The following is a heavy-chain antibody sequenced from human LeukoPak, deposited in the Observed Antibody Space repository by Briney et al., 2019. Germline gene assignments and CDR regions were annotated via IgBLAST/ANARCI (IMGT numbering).Heavy chain of an antibody. CDR3: ARLAVAGTIDY. D-gene: IGHD6-19*01. Sequence: SETLSLTCTVSGGSISSYYWSWIRQPPGKGLEWIGYIYYSGSTNYNPSLKSRVTISVDASKNQFSLKLSSVTAADTAVYYCARLAVAGTIDYWGQGTLVTVSS. CDR2: IYYSGST. J-gene: IGHJ4*02. CDR1: GGSISSYY. V-gene: IGHV4-59*12.